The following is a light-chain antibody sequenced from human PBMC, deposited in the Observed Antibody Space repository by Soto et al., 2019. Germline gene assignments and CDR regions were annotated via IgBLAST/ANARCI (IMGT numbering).Light chain of an antibody. Sequence: EVVLTQSPATLSLSPGEGATLSCRASQSIGSNLAWYQQRPGQGPRLLIYGASNRATGIPDRFSGSGSGTDFSLTISSLEPGDLAVYYCQQYGSSPRTFGQGTKVDIK. J-gene: IGKJ1*01. CDR2: GAS. CDR3: QQYGSSPRT. V-gene: IGKV3-20*01. CDR1: QSIGSN.